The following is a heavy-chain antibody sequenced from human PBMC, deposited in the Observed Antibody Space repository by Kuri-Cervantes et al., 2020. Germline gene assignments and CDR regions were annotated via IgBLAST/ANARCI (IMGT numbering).Heavy chain of an antibody. Sequence: GSLRLSCAVYGGSFSGSYWSWIRQPPGKGLEWIGYIYYSGSTNYNPSLKSRVTISVDKSKNQFSLKLSSVTAADTAVYYCARVGYSYGYDYYYYMDVWGKGTTVTVSS. V-gene: IGHV4-34*11. D-gene: IGHD5-18*01. CDR1: GGSFSGSY. CDR3: ARVGYSYGYDYYYYMDV. CDR2: IYYSGST. J-gene: IGHJ6*03.